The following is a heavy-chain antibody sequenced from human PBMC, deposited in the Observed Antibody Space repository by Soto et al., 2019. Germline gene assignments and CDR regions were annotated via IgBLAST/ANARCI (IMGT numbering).Heavy chain of an antibody. D-gene: IGHD6-6*01. CDR3: AKERGSSGGPYDY. V-gene: IGHV3-23*01. CDR2: ISGSGGST. CDR1: GFTFSSYA. Sequence: EVQLLESGGGLVQPGGSLRLSCASSGFTFSSYAMSWVRQAPGKGLEWVSAISGSGGSTYYADSVKGRFTISRDNSKNALYLQMNSLRAEDTAVYYCAKERGSSGGPYDYWGQGTLVTVSS. J-gene: IGHJ4*02.